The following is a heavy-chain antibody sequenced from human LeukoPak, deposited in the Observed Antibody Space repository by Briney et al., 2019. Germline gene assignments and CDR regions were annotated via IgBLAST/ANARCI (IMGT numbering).Heavy chain of an antibody. Sequence: GGSLRLSCAASGLTFSKYAMSWVRQAPGKGLEWVSAISESGGSAYYADSVKGRFTISRDNAKNSLYLQMNSLRDEDTAVYYCARAFGLTDYWGQGTLVTVSS. CDR1: GLTFSKYA. V-gene: IGHV3-23*01. CDR3: ARAFGLTDY. J-gene: IGHJ4*02. D-gene: IGHD3/OR15-3a*01. CDR2: ISESGGSA.